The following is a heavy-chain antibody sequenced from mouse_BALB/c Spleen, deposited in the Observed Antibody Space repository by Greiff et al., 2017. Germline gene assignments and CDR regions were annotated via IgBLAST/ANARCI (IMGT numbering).Heavy chain of an antibody. Sequence: EVKLMESGGGLVKPGGSLKLSCAASGFTFSDYYMYWVRQTPEKRLEWVATISDGGSYTYYPDSVKGRFTISRDNAKNNLYLQMSSLKSEDTAMYYCARGMVTQGYYYAMDDWGEGTAVTVSS. CDR3: ARGMVTQGYYYAMDD. CDR2: ISDGGSYT. J-gene: IGHJ4*01. D-gene: IGHD2-1*01. CDR1: GFTFSDYY. V-gene: IGHV5-4*02.